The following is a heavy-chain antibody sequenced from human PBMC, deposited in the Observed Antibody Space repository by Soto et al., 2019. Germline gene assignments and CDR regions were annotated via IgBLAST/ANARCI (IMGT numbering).Heavy chain of an antibody. V-gene: IGHV4-30-4*01. CDR1: GVSVANGDYY. CDR3: ARQRRGGYWFDP. CDR2: IYYTETT. Sequence: SETLSLTCAVSGVSVANGDYYWTWMRQSPGKGLEWIGNIYYTETTNYNPSLNSRLSISIDTSRNQFSLQLTSVTAADTAIYYCARQRRGGYWFDPWGQGTLVTASS. J-gene: IGHJ5*02.